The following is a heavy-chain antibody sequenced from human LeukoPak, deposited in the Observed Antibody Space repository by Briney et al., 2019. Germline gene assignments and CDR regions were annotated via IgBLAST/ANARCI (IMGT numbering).Heavy chain of an antibody. CDR1: GGTFSSYA. CDR2: IIPILGIA. CDR3: ARDDGAVAASFRLEDGMDV. D-gene: IGHD6-19*01. V-gene: IGHV1-69*04. J-gene: IGHJ6*02. Sequence: SVKVSCKASGGTFSSYAISWVRQAPGQGLEWMGRIIPILGIANYAQKFQGRVTITADKSTSTAYMELSSLRSEDTAVYYCARDDGAVAASFRLEDGMDVWGQGTTVTVSS.